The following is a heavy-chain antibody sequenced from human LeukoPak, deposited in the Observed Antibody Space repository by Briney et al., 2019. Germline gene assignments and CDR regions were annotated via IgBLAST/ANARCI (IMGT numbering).Heavy chain of an antibody. CDR1: GYIFSNND. CDR2: MNPISGNT. CDR3: VRAAKCSGGGCDSKEYVYYFDY. V-gene: IGHV1-8*03. Sequence: GSVKLSCKASGYIFSNNDINWVRQATGQGLEWMGWMNPISGNTGFAQKFQGRVTITRDTSISTAYMEVSSLRSDDTAVYFCVRAAKCSGGGCDSKEYVYYFDYWGQGTLVTVSS. J-gene: IGHJ4*02. D-gene: IGHD6-25*01.